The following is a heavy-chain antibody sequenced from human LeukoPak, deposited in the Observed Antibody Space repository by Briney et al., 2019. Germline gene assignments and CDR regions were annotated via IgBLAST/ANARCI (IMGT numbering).Heavy chain of an antibody. V-gene: IGHV5-51*01. CDR2: IYPGDSDT. CDR1: GYSFTRYW. CDR3: ARTYYYDSSDYYYYDY. D-gene: IGHD3-22*01. Sequence: SGESLKISCKGSGYSFTRYWIAWVRQMPGKGLEWMGIIYPGDSDTRYSPSFQGQVTISVDKSFSTAYLQWSSLKASDTAMYYCARTYYYDSSDYYYYDYWGQGTLVTVSS. J-gene: IGHJ4*02.